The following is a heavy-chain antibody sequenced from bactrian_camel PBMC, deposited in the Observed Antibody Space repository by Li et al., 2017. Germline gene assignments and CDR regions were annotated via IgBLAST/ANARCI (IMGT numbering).Heavy chain of an antibody. CDR3: AVGLSCSSPNN. V-gene: IGHV3S57*01. Sequence: VQLVESGGGSVLTGGSLRLSCLISGRPDSRYCRTWFRQAPGEERKRVAMITTAGTIDYEPFVAGRFTISEDRSKNVLYLQMNNLKPEDTAMYKCAVGLSCSSPNNWGQGTQVTVS. D-gene: IGHD3*01. CDR1: GRPDSRYC. J-gene: IGHJ4*01. CDR2: ITTAGTI.